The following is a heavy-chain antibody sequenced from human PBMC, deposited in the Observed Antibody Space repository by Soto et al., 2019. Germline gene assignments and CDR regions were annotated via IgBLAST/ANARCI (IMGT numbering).Heavy chain of an antibody. CDR1: GFTFGGSA. J-gene: IGHJ4*02. CDR3: TRQTDAVQWLVVPTDYNFDY. Sequence: GGSLKLSFAASGFTFGGSAMHWVRQASGKGPEWVGHIRSKTNSYATAYAESVKGRFTISRDDSMNTAYLQMNSLKTEDTAVYFCTRQTDAVQWLVVPTDYNFDYWGQGTLVTVSS. D-gene: IGHD6-19*01. CDR2: IRSKTNSYAT. V-gene: IGHV3-73*01.